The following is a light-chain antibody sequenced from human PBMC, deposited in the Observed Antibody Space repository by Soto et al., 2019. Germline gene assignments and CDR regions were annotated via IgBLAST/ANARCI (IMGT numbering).Light chain of an antibody. CDR3: QQSYNTPQT. V-gene: IGKV1-39*01. J-gene: IGKJ1*01. Sequence: EIQMTQSPSSLSASVGDRVTITCRASQTITNYLNWYQQQSGKAPKLLIYATDTLQSGVPSRFSGSGSGTDYTLTISSXQPEDFATYYCQQSYNTPQTFGQGTKVDIK. CDR2: ATD. CDR1: QTITNY.